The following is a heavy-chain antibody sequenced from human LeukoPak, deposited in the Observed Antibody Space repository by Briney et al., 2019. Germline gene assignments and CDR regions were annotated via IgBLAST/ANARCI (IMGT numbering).Heavy chain of an antibody. CDR3: AKGQDYYDSSGYYWNYFDY. J-gene: IGHJ4*02. CDR1: GGSISSTNW. V-gene: IGHV4-4*02. D-gene: IGHD3-22*01. CDR2: ISLRGLT. Sequence: SETLSLTCGVSGGSISSTNWWRWVRQPPGQGLEWIGEISLRGLTNYNPSLKSRLTISVDTSKNQFSLKVTSVTAADTAVYYCAKGQDYYDSSGYYWNYFDYWGQGTLVTVSS.